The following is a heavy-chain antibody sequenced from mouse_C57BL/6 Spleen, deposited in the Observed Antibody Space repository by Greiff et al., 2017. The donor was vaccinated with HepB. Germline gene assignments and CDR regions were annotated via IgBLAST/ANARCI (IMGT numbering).Heavy chain of an antibody. D-gene: IGHD3-3*01. CDR3: ARMGTGAWFAY. V-gene: IGHV1-50*01. CDR2: IDPSDSYT. J-gene: IGHJ3*01. CDR1: GYTFTSYW. Sequence: HVQLQQPGAELVKPGASVKLSCKASGYTFTSYWMQWVKQRPGQGLEWIGEIDPSDSYTNYNQKFKGKATLTVDTSSSTAYMQLSILTSEDSAVYYCARMGTGAWFAYWGQGTLVTVSA.